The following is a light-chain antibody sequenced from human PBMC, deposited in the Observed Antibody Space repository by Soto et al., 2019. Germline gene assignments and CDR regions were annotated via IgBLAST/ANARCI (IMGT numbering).Light chain of an antibody. V-gene: IGLV1-40*01. J-gene: IGLJ1*01. CDR3: QPHDTRLSDYV. CDR1: SSNIGAGYD. CDR2: GNI. Sequence: QSVLAQPPSVSGAPGQKVTISCTGSSSNIGAGYDLHWYQQLPGTAPKLLLYGNINRPSGVPDRFSGSKSGNSASLAITGLQAEDEADYYCQPHDTRLSDYVFGNVTKVTV.